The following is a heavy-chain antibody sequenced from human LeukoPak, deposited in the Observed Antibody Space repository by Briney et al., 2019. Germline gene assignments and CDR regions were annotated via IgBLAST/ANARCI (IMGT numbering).Heavy chain of an antibody. V-gene: IGHV4-59*02. CDR2: IYYTGT. D-gene: IGHD3-22*01. Sequence: SETLSLTCTVSGGSVSDYYWSWIRQSPGKGLEWIGYIYYTGTSYNPSLKSRVTISADASKNQFSLNLSSVTAADTAVYYCAKAITMIFSYWGQGNLVTVSS. CDR3: AKAITMIFSY. CDR1: GGSVSDYY. J-gene: IGHJ4*02.